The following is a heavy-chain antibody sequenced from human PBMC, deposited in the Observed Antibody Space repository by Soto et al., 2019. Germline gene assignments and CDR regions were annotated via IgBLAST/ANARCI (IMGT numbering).Heavy chain of an antibody. CDR1: GSTFSVYS. CDR2: IKEDGSEK. V-gene: IGHV3-7*01. Sequence: PGGSLGLSCAASGSTFSVYSMTWVRQAPGKGLEWVANIKEDGSEKYYVDSVKGRFTISRDNAKNSLYLRMNSLRAEDTAVYYRARASHWSSGYYHYYYAMGVWGQGNTVTVS. J-gene: IGHJ6*02. D-gene: IGHD3-22*01. CDR3: ARASHWSSGYYHYYYAMGV.